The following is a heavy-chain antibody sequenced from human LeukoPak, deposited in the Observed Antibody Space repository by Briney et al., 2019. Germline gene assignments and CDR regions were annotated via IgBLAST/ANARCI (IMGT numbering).Heavy chain of an antibody. J-gene: IGHJ4*02. V-gene: IGHV1-24*01. D-gene: IGHD4-11*01. CDR3: ATVGTVTAYFDY. CDR1: GYTLTELS. Sequence: GASVKVSCKVSGYTLTELSMHWVRQAPGKGLEWMGGFDPEDGETIYAQKFQGRVTMTEDTSTDTAYMELSSLRSEDTAVYYCATVGTVTAYFDYWGQGTLVTVSS. CDR2: FDPEDGET.